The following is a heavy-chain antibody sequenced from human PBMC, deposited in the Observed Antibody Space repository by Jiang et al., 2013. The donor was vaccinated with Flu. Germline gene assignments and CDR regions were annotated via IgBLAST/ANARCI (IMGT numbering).Heavy chain of an antibody. D-gene: IGHD6-25*01. CDR2: IHYSGST. J-gene: IGHJ4*02. V-gene: IGHV4-59*01. CDR3: ARARAPEVAAYYFNH. CDR1: GGSITSDY. Sequence: GLVKPSETLSLTCSVSGGSITSDYWNWLRQAPGKGLEWIGYIHYSGSTDYNASLKSRVTMSVDTSKKHFSLMLSSVTAADTAVYYCARARAPEVAAYYFNHWGRGALVTVSS.